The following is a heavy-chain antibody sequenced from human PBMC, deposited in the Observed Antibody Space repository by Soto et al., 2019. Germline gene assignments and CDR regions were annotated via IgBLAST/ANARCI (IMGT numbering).Heavy chain of an antibody. J-gene: IGHJ3*02. V-gene: IGHV4-30-2*01. CDR3: ASWSRVDFWSGYYAFDI. CDR2: IYHSGST. D-gene: IGHD3-3*01. CDR1: GGSISSGGYS. Sequence: SETLSLTCAVSGGSISSGGYSWSWIRQPPGKGLEWIGYIYHSGSTYYNPSLKSRVTISVDRSKNQFSLKLSSVTAADTAVYYCASWSRVDFWSGYYAFDIGGQGTMVTVSS.